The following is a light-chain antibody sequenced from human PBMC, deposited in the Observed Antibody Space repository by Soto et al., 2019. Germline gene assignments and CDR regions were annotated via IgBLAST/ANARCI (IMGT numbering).Light chain of an antibody. CDR3: LQYSTYPWT. Sequence: DIQMTQSPTSVSASVGDRVTITCRASQDISSSLAWYQQKPGQAPRLLIYGASSRATGIPDRFSGSGSGTDFTVTISSLQPDDFATYYCLQYSTYPWTFGQGTKVDVK. CDR1: QDISSS. J-gene: IGKJ1*01. CDR2: GAS. V-gene: IGKV1D-16*01.